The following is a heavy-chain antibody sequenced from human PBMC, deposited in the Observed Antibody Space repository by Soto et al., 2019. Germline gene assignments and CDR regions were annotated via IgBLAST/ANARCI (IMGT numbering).Heavy chain of an antibody. CDR3: ADLKWSRSYLP. D-gene: IGHD3-3*01. V-gene: IGHV3-33*01. Sequence: GGSLRLSCAASGFTFSSYGMHWVRQAPGKGLEWVAVIWYDGSYKYYADSVKGRFTISRDNSKNTLYLQMNSLTTEDTAIYYCADLKWSRSYLPWGQGTLVTVSS. J-gene: IGHJ1*01. CDR2: IWYDGSYK. CDR1: GFTFSSYG.